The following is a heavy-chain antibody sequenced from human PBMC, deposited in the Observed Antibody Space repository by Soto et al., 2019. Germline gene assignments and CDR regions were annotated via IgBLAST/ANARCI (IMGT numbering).Heavy chain of an antibody. J-gene: IGHJ4*02. CDR1: GYTFTSYV. V-gene: IGHV1-3*01. CDR2: INAGNGNT. D-gene: IGHD1-1*01. CDR3: ARAAGRIPVLYFDY. Sequence: ASVKVSCKASGYTFTSYVMHWVRQAPGQRLEWMGWINAGNGNTKYSQKFQGRVTITRDTSASTAYMELSSLRSEDTAVYYCARAAGRIPVLYFDYWGQGTLVTVSS.